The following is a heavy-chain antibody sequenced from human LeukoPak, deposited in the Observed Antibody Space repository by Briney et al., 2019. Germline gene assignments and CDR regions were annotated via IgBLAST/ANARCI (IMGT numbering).Heavy chain of an antibody. J-gene: IGHJ4*02. D-gene: IGHD5-18*01. CDR3: ARGSTSDTAMVTGENFDY. CDR2: INHSGST. V-gene: IGHV4-4*02. CDR1: GGSISSSNW. Sequence: PSETLSLTCAVSGGSISSSNWWSWVRQPPGKGLEWIGEINHSGSTNYNPSLKSRVTISVDTSKNQFSLKLSSVTAADTAVYYCARGSTSDTAMVTGENFDYWGQGTLVTVSS.